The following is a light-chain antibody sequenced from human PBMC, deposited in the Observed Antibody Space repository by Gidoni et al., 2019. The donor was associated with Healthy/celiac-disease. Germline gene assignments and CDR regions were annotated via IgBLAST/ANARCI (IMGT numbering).Light chain of an antibody. CDR1: QSLLHSNGYNY. Sequence: DIVMTQSPLSLPVTPGEPASISCRSSQSLLHSNGYNYLDWYLQKPGQSPQLLIYLGSNRASGVPDRFSGSGSGTDFTLKTSRVEAEDVGVYYCMQGGTFGQGTKVEIK. J-gene: IGKJ1*01. CDR2: LGS. CDR3: MQGGT. V-gene: IGKV2-28*01.